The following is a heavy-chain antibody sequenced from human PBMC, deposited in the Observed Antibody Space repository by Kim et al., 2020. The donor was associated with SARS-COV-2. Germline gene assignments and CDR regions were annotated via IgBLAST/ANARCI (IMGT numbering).Heavy chain of an antibody. J-gene: IGHJ6*02. Sequence: GGSLRLSCVASGFTFSSYSMNWVRQAPGKGLEWVSYISSSSSTIYYADSVKGRFTISRDNAKNSLYLQMNSLRDEDTAVYYCARDSGIHPWSYYYYGMDVWGQGTTVTVS. CDR2: ISSSSSTI. CDR3: ARDSGIHPWSYYYYGMDV. V-gene: IGHV3-48*02. CDR1: GFTFSSYS. D-gene: IGHD3-10*01.